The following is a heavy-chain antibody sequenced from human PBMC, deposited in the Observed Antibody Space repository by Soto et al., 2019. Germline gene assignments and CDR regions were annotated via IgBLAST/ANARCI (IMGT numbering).Heavy chain of an antibody. J-gene: IGHJ4*02. CDR3: AKEEGGGEADFWSGYPDY. V-gene: IGHV3-30*18. Sequence: VQLVESGGGLVKPGGSLRLSCAASGFTFSSYSMNWVRQAPGKGLEWVAVISYDGSNKYYADSVKGRFTISRDNSKNTLYLQMNSLRAEDTAVYYCAKEEGGGEADFWSGYPDYWGQGTLVTVSS. CDR2: ISYDGSNK. CDR1: GFTFSSYS. D-gene: IGHD3-3*01.